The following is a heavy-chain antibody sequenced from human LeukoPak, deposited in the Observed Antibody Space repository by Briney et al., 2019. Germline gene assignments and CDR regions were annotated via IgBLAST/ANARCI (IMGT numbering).Heavy chain of an antibody. Sequence: GGSLRLSCAASGFTFSSYSMNWVRQAPGKGLEWVSSISSSSSYIYYADSVKGRFTISRDNSKNTLYLQMNSLRAEDTAVYYCAKDSYPSNYDILTGYYEDNWFDPWGQGTLVTVSS. CDR3: AKDSYPSNYDILTGYYEDNWFDP. CDR2: ISSSSSYI. V-gene: IGHV3-21*04. J-gene: IGHJ5*02. CDR1: GFTFSSYS. D-gene: IGHD3-9*01.